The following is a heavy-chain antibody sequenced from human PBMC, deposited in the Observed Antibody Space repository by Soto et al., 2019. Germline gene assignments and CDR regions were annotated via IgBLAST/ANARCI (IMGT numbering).Heavy chain of an antibody. CDR2: IYYNGNT. CDR1: GGSISNHY. CDR3: TRANWYSEY. Sequence: QVQLQESGPGLVKPSATLSLTCTVSGGSISNHYWSWIRQPPGKGLEWIGDIYYNGNTKYNPSLKSRVTMSVDTSKNQLSLKLSSVTAADTAVYYCTRANWYSEYWGQGTLVTVSS. D-gene: IGHD7-27*01. J-gene: IGHJ4*02. V-gene: IGHV4-59*11.